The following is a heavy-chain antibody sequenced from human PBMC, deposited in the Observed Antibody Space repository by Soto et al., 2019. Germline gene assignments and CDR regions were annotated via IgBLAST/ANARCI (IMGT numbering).Heavy chain of an antibody. J-gene: IGHJ6*02. CDR3: ARPVVVAATGYYYYGMDV. CDR1: GGTFSSYA. V-gene: IGHV1-69*01. Sequence: QVQLVQSGAEVKKPGSSVKVSCKASGGTFSSYAISWVRQAPGQGLEWMGGIIPIFGTANYAQKFQGRVTITADESTSTAYMELSSLRSEATAVYYCARPVVVAATGYYYYGMDVWGQGTTVTVSS. D-gene: IGHD2-15*01. CDR2: IIPIFGTA.